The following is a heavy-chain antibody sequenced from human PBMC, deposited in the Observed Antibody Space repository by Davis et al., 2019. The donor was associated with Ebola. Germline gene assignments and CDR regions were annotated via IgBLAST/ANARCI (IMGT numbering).Heavy chain of an antibody. CDR3: ARSPVASSTSPRGYYYYYYYMDV. D-gene: IGHD2-2*01. J-gene: IGHJ6*03. CDR1: GGSISSGDYY. V-gene: IGHV4-30-4*01. Sequence: PSETLSLTCTVSGGSISSGDYYWSWIRQPPGKGLEWIGYIYYSGSTYYNPSLKSRVTISVDTSKNQFSLKLSSVTAADTAVYYCARSPVASSTSPRGYYYYYYYMDVWGKGTTVTVSS. CDR2: IYYSGST.